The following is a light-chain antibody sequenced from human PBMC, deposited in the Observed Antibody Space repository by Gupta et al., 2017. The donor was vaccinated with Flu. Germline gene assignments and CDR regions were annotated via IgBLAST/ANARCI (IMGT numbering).Light chain of an antibody. J-gene: IGKJ1*01. Sequence: EIVMTQSPATLSVSPGERATLSCRASQSVGNNLAWYQQKPGQAPRLLIHRASTRATGIPARFSGSGSGXEFTLNXSSLQYEDFAVYYWQQYNTWRTFGXGTKVEIK. CDR3: QQYNTWRT. CDR2: RAS. CDR1: QSVGNN. V-gene: IGKV3-15*01.